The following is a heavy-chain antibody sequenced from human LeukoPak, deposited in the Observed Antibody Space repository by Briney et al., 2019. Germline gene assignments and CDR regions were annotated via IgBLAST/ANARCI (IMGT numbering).Heavy chain of an antibody. Sequence: SETLSLTCTVSGGSISSYYWSWIRQPPGKGLEWIGYIYYSGSTNYNPSLKSRVTISVDTSKNQFSLKLSSVTAADTAVYYCARYMSDYGGNSAPFDYWGQGTLVTVSS. CDR2: IYYSGST. D-gene: IGHD4-23*01. V-gene: IGHV4-59*01. CDR3: ARYMSDYGGNSAPFDY. J-gene: IGHJ4*02. CDR1: GGSISSYY.